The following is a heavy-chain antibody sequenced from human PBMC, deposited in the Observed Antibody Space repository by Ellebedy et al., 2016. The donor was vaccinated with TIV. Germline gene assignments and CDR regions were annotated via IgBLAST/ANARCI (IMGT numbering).Heavy chain of an antibody. CDR2: IRYDGSNK. CDR3: ARGTYGMDV. CDR1: GFTFTSSG. J-gene: IGHJ6*02. Sequence: GESLKISCAASGFTFTSSGMNWVRQAPGKGLEWVAFIRYDGSNKYYADSVKGRFTISRDNAKNSLYLQMNSLRAEDTAVYYCARGTYGMDVWGQGTTVTVSS. D-gene: IGHD1-1*01. V-gene: IGHV3-30*02.